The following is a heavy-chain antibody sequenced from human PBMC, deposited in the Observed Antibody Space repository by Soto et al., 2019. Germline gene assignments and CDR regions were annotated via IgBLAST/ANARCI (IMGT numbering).Heavy chain of an antibody. J-gene: IGHJ5*02. Sequence: EVQLVESGGGLVQPGGSLRLSFEASGFTFGTYSMNWVRQAPGKGLEWVSNISSSSSTIYYADSVKGRFTISRDNAKNSLYLQMNSLRAEDTAVYYCAREEGLLNWFDPWGQGTLVTVSS. V-gene: IGHV3-48*01. CDR3: AREEGLLNWFDP. CDR1: GFTFGTYS. CDR2: ISSSSSTI. D-gene: IGHD1-26*01.